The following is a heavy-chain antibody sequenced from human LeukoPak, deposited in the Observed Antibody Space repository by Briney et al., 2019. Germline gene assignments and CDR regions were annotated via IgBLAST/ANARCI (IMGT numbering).Heavy chain of an antibody. J-gene: IGHJ4*02. Sequence: GGSLRLSCAASGFTFSSYAMNWVRQAPGKGLEWVSSISGGAGGAAYADSVKGRFTMSRDNSKNTLYLQMNSLRAEDTAVYYCAKDLLAATIDYYFDYWGQGTLVTVSS. D-gene: IGHD5-12*01. CDR1: GFTFSSYA. CDR3: AKDLLAATIDYYFDY. CDR2: ISGGAGGA. V-gene: IGHV3-23*01.